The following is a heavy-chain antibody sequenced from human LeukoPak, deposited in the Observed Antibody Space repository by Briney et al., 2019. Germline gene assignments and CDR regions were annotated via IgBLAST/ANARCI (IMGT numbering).Heavy chain of an antibody. V-gene: IGHV3-23*01. D-gene: IGHD3-16*02. Sequence: GGSLRLSCAASGFTFSSYGMSWVRQAPGKGLEWVSIISSSGGSTYNADSVKGRFTISRDNSKSTLYLQMNSLRAEDTAVYYCAKGQEYVWGSYRYTEGPYFDYWGQGTLVTVSS. CDR2: ISSSGGST. CDR1: GFTFSSYG. J-gene: IGHJ4*02. CDR3: AKGQEYVWGSYRYTEGPYFDY.